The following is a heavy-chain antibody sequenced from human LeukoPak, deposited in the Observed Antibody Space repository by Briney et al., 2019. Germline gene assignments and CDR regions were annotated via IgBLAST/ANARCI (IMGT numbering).Heavy chain of an antibody. CDR1: GFTFSSSA. V-gene: IGHV3-23*01. CDR3: AKGRNWNRNAFDI. Sequence: PGGSLRLSCAGSGFTFSSSAMTWVRQAPGKGLEWVSAISGSGGTTYYADSVKGRFTISRDNSKNTLFLQMDSLRAEDTAVYHCAKGRNWNRNAFDIWGQGTMLTVSS. CDR2: ISGSGGTT. J-gene: IGHJ3*02. D-gene: IGHD1-1*01.